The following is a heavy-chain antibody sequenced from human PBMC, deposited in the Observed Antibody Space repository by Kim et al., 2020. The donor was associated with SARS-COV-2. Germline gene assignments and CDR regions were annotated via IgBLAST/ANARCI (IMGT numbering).Heavy chain of an antibody. CDR2: IYPGDSDT. Sequence: GESLKISCKGSGYSFTSYWIGWVRQMPGKGLEWMGIIYPGDSDTRYSPSFQGQVTISADKSISTAYLQWSSLKASDTAMYYCARHSAEVILTGYYYYYGMDVWGQGTTVTVSS. V-gene: IGHV5-51*01. CDR3: ARHSAEVILTGYYYYYGMDV. D-gene: IGHD3-9*01. CDR1: GYSFTSYW. J-gene: IGHJ6*02.